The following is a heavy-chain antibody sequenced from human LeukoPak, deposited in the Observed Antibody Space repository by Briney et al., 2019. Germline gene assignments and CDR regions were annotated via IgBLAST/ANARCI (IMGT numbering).Heavy chain of an antibody. CDR3: ARDLLGIVVVKTDH. Sequence: PGGSLRLSCAASGFTFSSYSMNWVRQAPGKGLEWVSYISSTGSIIYYADSVKGRFTISRDNAKMYLQMNSLRDEDTAVYYCARDLLGIVVVKTDHWGQGTLVTVSS. CDR1: GFTFSSYS. D-gene: IGHD3-22*01. CDR2: ISSTGSII. J-gene: IGHJ4*02. V-gene: IGHV3-48*02.